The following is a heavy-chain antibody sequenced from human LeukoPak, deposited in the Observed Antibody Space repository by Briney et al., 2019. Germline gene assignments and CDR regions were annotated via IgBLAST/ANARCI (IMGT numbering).Heavy chain of an antibody. CDR3: ARDLSGSYGDPYFDY. Sequence: GASVKVSCKASGYTFTNYYILWVRQAPGQGLEWMGIINPSGGTTTYAQKFQGRVTMTTDTSTSTAYMELRSLRSDDTAVYYCARDLSGSYGDPYFDYWGQGTLVTVSS. J-gene: IGHJ4*02. V-gene: IGHV1-46*01. D-gene: IGHD1-26*01. CDR2: INPSGGTT. CDR1: GYTFTNYY.